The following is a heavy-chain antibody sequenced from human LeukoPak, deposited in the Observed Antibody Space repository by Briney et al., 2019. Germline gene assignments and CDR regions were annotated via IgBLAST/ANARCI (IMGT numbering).Heavy chain of an antibody. Sequence: PGGSLRLSCAASGFTFDDYAMHWVRQAPGKGLEWVSGITWNSDGMAYADSVKGRFTISRDNAKNCLYLQMNSLTVEDTALYYCTRVTSWRTGFDYWGQGTLVTVSS. J-gene: IGHJ4*02. CDR2: ITWNSDGM. D-gene: IGHD1-1*01. CDR1: GFTFDDYA. V-gene: IGHV3-9*01. CDR3: TRVTSWRTGFDY.